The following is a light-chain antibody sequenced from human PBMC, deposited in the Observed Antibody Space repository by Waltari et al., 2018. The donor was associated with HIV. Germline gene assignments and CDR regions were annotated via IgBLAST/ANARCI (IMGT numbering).Light chain of an antibody. Sequence: QSVLTQPPSSSGTPGPRFTIPCSGRSSTVGRTTVNWYQQLPGEAPKLLILNTDERPSGVPDRFSGSKSGTSASLAISGLQSEDEADYYCAAWDDSLNTYVFGSGTTVTVL. J-gene: IGLJ1*01. V-gene: IGLV1-44*01. CDR2: NTD. CDR3: AAWDDSLNTYV. CDR1: SSTVGRTT.